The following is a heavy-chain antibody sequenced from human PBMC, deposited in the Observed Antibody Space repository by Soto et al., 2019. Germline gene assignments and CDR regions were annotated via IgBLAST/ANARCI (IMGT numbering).Heavy chain of an antibody. CDR3: AKDAGPGPGDYYYGMDV. Sequence: PVGSLRLSCAASGFTFDDYAMHWVRQAPGKGLEWVSLISWDGGSTYYADSVKGRFTISRDNSKNSLYLQMNSLRAEDTALYYCAKDAGPGPGDYYYGMDVWGQGTTVTVSS. V-gene: IGHV3-43D*04. CDR1: GFTFDDYA. J-gene: IGHJ6*02. CDR2: ISWDGGST.